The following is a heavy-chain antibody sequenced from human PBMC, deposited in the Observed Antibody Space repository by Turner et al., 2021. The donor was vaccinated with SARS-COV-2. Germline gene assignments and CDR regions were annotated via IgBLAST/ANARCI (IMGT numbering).Heavy chain of an antibody. CDR3: ARGLYDFWSAYRY. V-gene: IGHV3-21*01. CDR1: GLTFSIYT. J-gene: IGHJ4*02. Sequence: EVQLVESGGGLVKPGGSLRLSCAASGLTFSIYTMNWVRQAPGKGLEWVSSISSSSSYIYYADSVKGRFTISRDNAKNSLYLQMNSLRAEDTAVYYCARGLYDFWSAYRYWGQGTLVTVSS. CDR2: ISSSSSYI. D-gene: IGHD3-3*01.